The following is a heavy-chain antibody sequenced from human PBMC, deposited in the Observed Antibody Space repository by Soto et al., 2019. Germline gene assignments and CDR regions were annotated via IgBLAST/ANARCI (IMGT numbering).Heavy chain of an antibody. CDR3: ARDRGGTYHAYYFDS. D-gene: IGHD3-16*01. J-gene: IGHJ4*02. Sequence: QVQLVESGGGVDQPGRSLRLSCAASGFTFSSYAMHWVRQAPGKGLEWVAIISYDGSNKYYADSVKGRFTISRDNSKNTLHLQMNSLRAEDTAVYYCARDRGGTYHAYYFDSWGQGTLVTVSS. V-gene: IGHV3-30-3*01. CDR2: ISYDGSNK. CDR1: GFTFSSYA.